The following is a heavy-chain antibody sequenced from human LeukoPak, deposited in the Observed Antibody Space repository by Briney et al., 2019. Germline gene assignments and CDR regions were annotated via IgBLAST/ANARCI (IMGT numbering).Heavy chain of an antibody. CDR1: GYTFTGYY. CDR3: ARSLYCSSSTCYEYYFDY. CDR2: MNPNSGNS. J-gene: IGHJ4*02. V-gene: IGHV1-2*02. D-gene: IGHD2-2*01. Sequence: ASVKVSCKASGYTFTGYYMHWVRQAPGQGLEWMGWMNPNSGNSDSAQNFQGRVTMTRDTSTSTAYMELSSLRSEDTAVYYCARSLYCSSSTCYEYYFDYWGQGTLVTVSS.